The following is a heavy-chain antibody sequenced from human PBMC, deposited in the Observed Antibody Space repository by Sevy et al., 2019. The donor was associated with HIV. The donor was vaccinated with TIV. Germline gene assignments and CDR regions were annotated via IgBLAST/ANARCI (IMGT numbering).Heavy chain of an antibody. J-gene: IGHJ4*02. Sequence: ASVKVSCKASGHTLTDLSMHWVRQAPGKGFEWIGRFDPEDGERIYAQNFQGRVTMTEDTSTDTAYMELSSLRSEDTAVYYCSATREYYSDSYGYFDYWGQGTLVTVSS. CDR1: GHTLTDLS. D-gene: IGHD3-22*01. CDR3: SATREYYSDSYGYFDY. V-gene: IGHV1-24*01. CDR2: FDPEDGER.